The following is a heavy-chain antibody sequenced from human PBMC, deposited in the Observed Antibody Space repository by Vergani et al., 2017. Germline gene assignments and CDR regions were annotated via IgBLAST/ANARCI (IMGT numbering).Heavy chain of an antibody. V-gene: IGHV3-30*03. Sequence: QVHLVESGGGVVQPGRSLRLSCVVSGFTSSYYGMHWVRQAPGKGLEWVAVISYDGTQKYYADSVKGRFIISSDKSKSTLYLQMNSLRTEDPAVYYCATKICGAPGCQIGYFREWGQGTLVTVSS. CDR1: GFTSSYYG. D-gene: IGHD2-21*01. CDR2: ISYDGTQK. CDR3: ATKICGAPGCQIGYFRE. J-gene: IGHJ1*01.